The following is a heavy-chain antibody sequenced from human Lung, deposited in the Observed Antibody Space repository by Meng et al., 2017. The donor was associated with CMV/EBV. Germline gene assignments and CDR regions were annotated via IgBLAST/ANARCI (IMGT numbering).Heavy chain of an antibody. D-gene: IGHD6-6*01. CDR1: GGSISSGGYY. CDR3: ARGGRGIAARGWFDP. CDR2: IYYSGST. J-gene: IGHJ5*02. Sequence: TXSLXXTVSGGSISSGGYYWSWIRQHPGKGLEWIGYIYYSGSTYYNPSLKSRVTISVDTSKNQFSLKLSSVTAADTAVYYCARGGRGIAARGWFDPWGQGTXVTVSS. V-gene: IGHV4-31*03.